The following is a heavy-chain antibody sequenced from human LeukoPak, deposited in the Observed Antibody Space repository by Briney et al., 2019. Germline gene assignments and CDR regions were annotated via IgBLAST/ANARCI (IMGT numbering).Heavy chain of an antibody. D-gene: IGHD1-1*01. J-gene: IGHJ4*02. Sequence: PGGSLRLSCAASGFTFSSYGMHWVRQAPGKGLEWVAVIWYDGSNKYYADSVKGRFTISRDNSKNTLYLQMNSLRAEDTAVYYCARDGNWNDQIPYFDYWGQGTLVTVSS. V-gene: IGHV3-33*01. CDR1: GFTFSSYG. CDR2: IWYDGSNK. CDR3: ARDGNWNDQIPYFDY.